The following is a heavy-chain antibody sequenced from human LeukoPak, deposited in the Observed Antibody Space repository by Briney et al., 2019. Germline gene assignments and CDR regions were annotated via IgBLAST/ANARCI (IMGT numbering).Heavy chain of an antibody. D-gene: IGHD4-23*01. CDR2: MNPNSGNT. V-gene: IGHV1-8*01. J-gene: IGHJ3*02. CDR3: ARRLGLRWDLQAFDI. Sequence: GASVKVSCKASGYTFTSYDINWVRQATGQGLEWMGWMNPNSGNTGYAQKFQGRVTMTRNTSISTAYMELSSLRSDDTAVYYCARRLGLRWDLQAFDIWGQGTMVTVSS. CDR1: GYTFTSYD.